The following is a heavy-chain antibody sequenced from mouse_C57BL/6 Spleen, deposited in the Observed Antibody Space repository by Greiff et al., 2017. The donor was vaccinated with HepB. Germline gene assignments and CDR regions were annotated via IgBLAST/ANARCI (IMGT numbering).Heavy chain of an antibody. Sequence: QVQLKQSGAELVKPGASVKISCKASGYAFSSYWMNWVKQRPGKGLEWIGQIYPGDGDTNYNGKFKGKATLTADKSSSTAYMQLSSLTSEDSAVYFCARRDLYGYDDYWGQGTTLTVSS. CDR2: IYPGDGDT. CDR1: GYAFSSYW. V-gene: IGHV1-80*01. D-gene: IGHD2-2*01. CDR3: ARRDLYGYDDY. J-gene: IGHJ2*01.